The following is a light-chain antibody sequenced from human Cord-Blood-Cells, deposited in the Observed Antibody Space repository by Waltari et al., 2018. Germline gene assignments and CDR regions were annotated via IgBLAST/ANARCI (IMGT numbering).Light chain of an antibody. V-gene: IGLV2-14*01. Sequence: QSALTQPASVSGSPGQSITIPCTGTRSAVGGYNYVSWYQQHPGKAPKLMIYEVSNRPSGVSNRFSGSKSGNTASLTISGLQAEDEADYYCSSYTSSSTPYVFGTGTKVTVL. J-gene: IGLJ1*01. CDR2: EVS. CDR1: RSAVGGYNY. CDR3: SSYTSSSTPYV.